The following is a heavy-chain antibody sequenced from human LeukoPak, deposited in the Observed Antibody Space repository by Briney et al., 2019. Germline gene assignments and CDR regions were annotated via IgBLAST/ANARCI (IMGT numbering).Heavy chain of an antibody. Sequence: GGSLRLSCTASGFTFSSYAMHWVRQAPGKGLGWVAVISYDGSNKYYADSVKGRFTISRDNSKNTLYLQMNSLRAEDTAVYYCAREGAASDYYYMDVWGKGTTVTVSS. D-gene: IGHD1-26*01. CDR1: GFTFSSYA. CDR2: ISYDGSNK. V-gene: IGHV3-30*04. J-gene: IGHJ6*03. CDR3: AREGAASDYYYMDV.